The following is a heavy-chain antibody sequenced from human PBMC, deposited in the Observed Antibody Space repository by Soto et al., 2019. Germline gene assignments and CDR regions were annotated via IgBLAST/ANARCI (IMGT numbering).Heavy chain of an antibody. Sequence: EVQLLESGGGLVQPGGSLRLSCAASGFTFSSYAMSWVRQAPGKGLEWVSAISGSGGSTYYADSVKGRFTISRDNSKNTLYLQMNSLRAEDTAVYYCASRFFSPKYYFDYWGQGTLVTVSS. CDR3: ASRFFSPKYYFDY. D-gene: IGHD3-3*01. V-gene: IGHV3-23*01. CDR2: ISGSGGST. J-gene: IGHJ4*02. CDR1: GFTFSSYA.